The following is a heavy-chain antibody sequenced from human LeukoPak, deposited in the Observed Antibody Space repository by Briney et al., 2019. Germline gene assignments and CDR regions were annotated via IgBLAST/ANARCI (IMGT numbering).Heavy chain of an antibody. Sequence: GESLKISCKGSGYTFINYWIGWVRHMPGKGLQWLGIIYPGDSDTKYSPSFQGQVTFSVDKSISTAYLHWSSLKPSDTAMNYCVRHDSSSPDYWGQGTLVTVSS. CDR2: IYPGDSDT. D-gene: IGHD6-13*01. V-gene: IGHV5-51*01. J-gene: IGHJ4*02. CDR3: VRHDSSSPDY. CDR1: GYTFINYW.